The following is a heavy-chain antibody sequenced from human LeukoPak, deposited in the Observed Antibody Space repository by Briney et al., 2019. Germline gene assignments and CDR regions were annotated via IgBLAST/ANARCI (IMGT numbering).Heavy chain of an antibody. CDR2: LYTAGST. V-gene: IGHV3-66*01. Sequence: GGSLRLSCAASEFTFSNFAMSWVRQAPGKGLEWVSVLYTAGSTKYADSVKGRFTISRDNSKNTMYLQMSSLRAEDTAVYYCARGGPGTTLDCWGRGTLVTVSS. CDR3: ARGGPGTTLDC. J-gene: IGHJ4*02. D-gene: IGHD1-14*01. CDR1: EFTFSNFA.